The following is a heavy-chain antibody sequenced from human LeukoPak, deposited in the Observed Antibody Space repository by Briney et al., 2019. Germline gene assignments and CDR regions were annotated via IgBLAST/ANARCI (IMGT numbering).Heavy chain of an antibody. D-gene: IGHD5-12*01. V-gene: IGHV1-8*03. CDR2: MNPNSGNT. Sequence: GASVKVSCKASGGTFSSYAISWVRQATGQGLEWMGWMNPNSGNTGYAQKFQGRVTITRNTSISTAYMELSSLRSEDTAVYYCARGVEPMGYSGYEVPDAFDIWGQGTMVTVSS. CDR1: GGTFSSYA. CDR3: ARGVEPMGYSGYEVPDAFDI. J-gene: IGHJ3*02.